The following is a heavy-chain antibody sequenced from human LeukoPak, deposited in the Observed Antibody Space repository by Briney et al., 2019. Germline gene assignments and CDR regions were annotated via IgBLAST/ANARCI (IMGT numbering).Heavy chain of an antibody. Sequence: GGSLRLSCAASGITFSSYWMSWVRQAPGKGLEWVAIIKQDGGEKYYVDFVKGRFSISRDNAKNSLYLQMNSLGADDTAVYYGAGGTGMDVWGQGTTVTVSS. CDR2: IKQDGGEK. CDR3: AGGTGMDV. D-gene: IGHD1/OR15-1a*01. J-gene: IGHJ6*02. V-gene: IGHV3-7*05. CDR1: GITFSSYW.